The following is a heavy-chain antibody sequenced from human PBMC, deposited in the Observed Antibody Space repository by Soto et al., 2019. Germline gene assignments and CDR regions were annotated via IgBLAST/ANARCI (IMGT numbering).Heavy chain of an antibody. V-gene: IGHV3-30*18. D-gene: IGHD2-15*01. J-gene: IGHJ4*02. Sequence: QVQLVESGGGVVQPGRSLRLSCAASGFIFSSYGIHWVRQAPGKGLEWVAVISYEGCHTYYADSVKGRFTITRDNSKNTLYLQMNSLRPEDTAVYYCAKEVHCGGGSCSWSEGFDYWGQGTLLTVSS. CDR1: GFIFSSYG. CDR2: ISYEGCHT. CDR3: AKEVHCGGGSCSWSEGFDY.